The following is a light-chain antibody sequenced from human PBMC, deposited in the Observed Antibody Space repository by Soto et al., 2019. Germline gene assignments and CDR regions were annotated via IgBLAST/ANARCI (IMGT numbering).Light chain of an antibody. CDR2: GAS. CDR1: QSVSSNF. J-gene: IGKJ1*01. CDR3: QQYGSSPWT. V-gene: IGKV3-20*01. Sequence: EIVLTQSPGTLSLSPGERTTLSCRASQSVSSNFLDWYQQKPGQAPRLLIYGASSRATGIPDRFSGSGSGTDFTLTISRLEPEDFAVYYCQQYGSSPWTFGRGTKVEI.